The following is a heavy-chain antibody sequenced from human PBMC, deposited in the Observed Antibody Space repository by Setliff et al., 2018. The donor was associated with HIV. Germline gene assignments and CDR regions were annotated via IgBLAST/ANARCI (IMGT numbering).Heavy chain of an antibody. CDR2: FDPEDDET. J-gene: IGHJ3*02. D-gene: IGHD3-9*01. CDR3: ATSGFYGILTGPTPGVFDI. Sequence: ASVKVSCKVSGYSLTELSIHWVRQAPGEGLEWMGGFDPEDDETVYAEKFQGRVTMTEDTSTDTAYMALRRLRSEDTAMYYGATSGFYGILTGPTPGVFDIWGQGTMVTVSS. V-gene: IGHV1-24*01. CDR1: GYSLTELS.